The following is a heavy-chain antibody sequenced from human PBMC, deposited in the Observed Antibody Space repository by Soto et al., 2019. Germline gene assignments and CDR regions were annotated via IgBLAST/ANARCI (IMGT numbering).Heavy chain of an antibody. D-gene: IGHD6-6*01. CDR1: QFSLSGSV. CDR3: AKLAVRLSYSGIYF. CDR2: ISESGAYT. J-gene: IGHJ6*02. V-gene: IGHV3-23*01. Sequence: EVQLLESGGGLVQPGGSLRLSCTASQFSLSGSVIYWVRQAPGKGLEWVSAISESGAYTNYADSVRGRFTISIDNSKNTVYLEMNSLRGDDTARYFCAKLAVRLSYSGIYFWGQGTTVTSSS.